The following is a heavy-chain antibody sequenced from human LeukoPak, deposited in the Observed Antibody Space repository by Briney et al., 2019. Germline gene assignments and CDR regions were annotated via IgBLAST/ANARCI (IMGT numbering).Heavy chain of an antibody. J-gene: IGHJ4*02. CDR1: GFTFSSYG. CDR3: AREGFFDY. Sequence: GGSLRLSCAASGFTFSSYGMRWVRQAPGKGLEWVAFIWYDGSNKYYADSVKGRFTISRDNSKNTLYLQMNRLRAEDTAVYYCAREGFFDYWGQGTLVTVSS. V-gene: IGHV3-33*01. CDR2: IWYDGSNK.